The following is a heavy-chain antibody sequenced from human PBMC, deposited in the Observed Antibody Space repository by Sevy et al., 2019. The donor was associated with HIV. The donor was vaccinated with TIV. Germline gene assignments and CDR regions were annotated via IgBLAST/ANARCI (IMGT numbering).Heavy chain of an antibody. CDR2: ISGSGGST. CDR1: GFTFSSYA. J-gene: IGHJ4*02. CDR3: AKEKVSYYYDSSGYYDY. Sequence: GGSLRLSCAASGFTFSSYAMSWVRQAPGKGLEWVSAISGSGGSTYYADSVKGRFTISRDNSKNTLYLQMNSLRAEDTAVYYCAKEKVSYYYDSSGYYDYWGQRTLVTVSS. D-gene: IGHD3-22*01. V-gene: IGHV3-23*01.